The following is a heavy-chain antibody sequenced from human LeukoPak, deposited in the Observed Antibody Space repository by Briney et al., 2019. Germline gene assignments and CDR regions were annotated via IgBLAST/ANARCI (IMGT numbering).Heavy chain of an antibody. CDR2: ISYDGSNK. Sequence: GGSLRLSCAASGFTFSSYGMHWVRQAPGKGLEWVAVISYDGSNKYYADSVKGRFTISRDNSKNTLYLQMNSLRAEDTAVYYCAKKALDHDFWSGPDVWGQGTTVTVSS. V-gene: IGHV3-30*18. D-gene: IGHD3-3*01. J-gene: IGHJ6*02. CDR1: GFTFSSYG. CDR3: AKKALDHDFWSGPDV.